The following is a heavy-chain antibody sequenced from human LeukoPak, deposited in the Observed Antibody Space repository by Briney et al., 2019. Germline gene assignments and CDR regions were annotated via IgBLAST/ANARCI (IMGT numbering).Heavy chain of an antibody. J-gene: IGHJ4*02. CDR1: GFTFSSYG. D-gene: IGHD3-22*01. Sequence: PGGSLRLSCAASGFTFSSYGMHWVRQAPGKGLEWVAVIWYDGSNKYYADSVKGRFTISRDNSKNTLYLQMNSLRAEDTAVYYCARDSTPMIVVPYFDYWGQGTLVTVSS. CDR3: ARDSTPMIVVPYFDY. V-gene: IGHV3-33*01. CDR2: IWYDGSNK.